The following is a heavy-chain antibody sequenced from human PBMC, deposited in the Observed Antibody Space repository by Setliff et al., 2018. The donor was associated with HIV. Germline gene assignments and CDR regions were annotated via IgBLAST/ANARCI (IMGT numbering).Heavy chain of an antibody. Sequence: SETLSLTCAVSGGSISSDNWWTWVRQAPGKGLEWIGEIYHSEYTNYNPSLKSRVSMSVVKSKNQFSVKLTSVTAADTAVYYCARGHCSGTNCYGVDYYGMDVWGQGTTVTVSS. J-gene: IGHJ6*02. D-gene: IGHD2-2*01. CDR2: IYHSEYT. CDR3: ARGHCSGTNCYGVDYYGMDV. V-gene: IGHV4-4*02. CDR1: GGSISSDNW.